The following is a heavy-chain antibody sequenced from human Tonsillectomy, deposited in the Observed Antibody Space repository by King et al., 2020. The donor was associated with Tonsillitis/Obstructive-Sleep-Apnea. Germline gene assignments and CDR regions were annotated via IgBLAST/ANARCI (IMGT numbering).Heavy chain of an antibody. CDR1: GGSISSSRYY. Sequence: LQLQESGPGLVKPSETLSLTCTVSGGSISSSRYYWGWIRQPPGKGLEWVGTIYYSGTTNYIPSLKSRVTISVYTSKNQFSLKLRSVTAADTAVYYCARGGYDFWRDTYYYMDVWGKGTTVTVSS. CDR3: ARGGYDFWRDTYYYMDV. V-gene: IGHV4-39*01. J-gene: IGHJ6*03. D-gene: IGHD3-3*01. CDR2: IYYSGTT.